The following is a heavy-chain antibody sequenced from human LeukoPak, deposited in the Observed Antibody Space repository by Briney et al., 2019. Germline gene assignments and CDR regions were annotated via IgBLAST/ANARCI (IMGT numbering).Heavy chain of an antibody. Sequence: ASVKVSCKASGYTFTGYYMHWVRQAPGQGLERMGWINPNSGGTNYAQKFQGRVTMTRDTSISTAYMELSRLRSDDTAVYYCARGGGSYWVDWFDPWGQGTLVTVSS. CDR2: INPNSGGT. V-gene: IGHV1-2*02. D-gene: IGHD1-26*01. J-gene: IGHJ5*02. CDR1: GYTFTGYY. CDR3: ARGGGSYWVDWFDP.